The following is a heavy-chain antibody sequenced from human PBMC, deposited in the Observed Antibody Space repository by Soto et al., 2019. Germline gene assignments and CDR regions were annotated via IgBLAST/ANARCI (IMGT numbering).Heavy chain of an antibody. Sequence: QVQLQESGPGLVKPLETLSLTCTVPGGSITSYYWSWVRQPPGKGLEWIGYIYYNGNINYNPSLRSHLTISLDTSKNQFSLRLSSVSAADTAVYYCATGRAYFGSGSRGQGTLVTVSP. CDR3: ATGRAYFGSGS. CDR1: GGSITSYY. V-gene: IGHV4-59*03. CDR2: IYYNGNI. J-gene: IGHJ4*02. D-gene: IGHD3-10*01.